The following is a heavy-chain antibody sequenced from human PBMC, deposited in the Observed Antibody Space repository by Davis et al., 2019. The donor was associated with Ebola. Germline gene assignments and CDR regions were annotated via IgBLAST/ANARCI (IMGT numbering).Heavy chain of an antibody. CDR3: ARRGGWSGAFLDY. CDR1: GYTFTTYW. CDR2: IYPGDSDT. D-gene: IGHD3-3*02. J-gene: IGHJ4*02. Sequence: GESLKISCKGSGYTFTTYWIGWVRQMPGKGLEWMGIIYPGDSDTRYSPSFQGQVTISADKSISTAYLQWSSLKASDTAMYYCARRGGWSGAFLDYWGQETLVTVSS. V-gene: IGHV5-51*01.